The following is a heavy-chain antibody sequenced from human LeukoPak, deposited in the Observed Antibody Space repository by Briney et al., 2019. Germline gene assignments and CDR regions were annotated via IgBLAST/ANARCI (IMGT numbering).Heavy chain of an antibody. V-gene: IGHV3-21*01. CDR2: ISSSSSYI. CDR3: ARDWTNSGSYWRDYYYYYYMDV. CDR1: GFTLSNYN. Sequence: GGSLRLSCAASGFTLSNYNMNWVRQAPGKGLEWVSSISSSSSYIYYADSVKGRFTISRDNAKNSLYLQMNSLRAEDTAVYYCARDWTNSGSYWRDYYYYYYMDVWGKGTTVTVSS. J-gene: IGHJ6*03. D-gene: IGHD1-26*01.